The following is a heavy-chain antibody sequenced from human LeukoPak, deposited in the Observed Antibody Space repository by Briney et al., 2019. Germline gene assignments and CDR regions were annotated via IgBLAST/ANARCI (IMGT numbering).Heavy chain of an antibody. Sequence: KPSETLSLTCTVPGDSISGSGYYWGWIRQSPAKGLEWIGSIYYGGTSYYNPSLKSRVTISVDTSKNQFSLKLSSVTAADTAVYYCARQNLLDYWGQGTLVTVSS. V-gene: IGHV4-39*01. CDR3: ARQNLLDY. CDR1: GDSISGSGYY. D-gene: IGHD2-15*01. CDR2: IYYGGTS. J-gene: IGHJ4*02.